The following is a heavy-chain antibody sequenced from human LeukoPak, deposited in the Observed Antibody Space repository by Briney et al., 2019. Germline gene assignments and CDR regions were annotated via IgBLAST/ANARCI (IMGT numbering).Heavy chain of an antibody. CDR3: ANIAAAGTPFYYGMDV. CDR2: INPNSGDT. V-gene: IGHV1-2*02. J-gene: IGHJ6*02. CDR1: GYTFTGYY. D-gene: IGHD6-13*01. Sequence: ASVKVSCKASGYTFTGYYMHWVRQAPGQGLEWMGWINPNSGDTNYAQNFQGRVTMTRDTSISTAYMELSRLRSDDTAVFYCANIAAAGTPFYYGMDVWGQGTLVAVSS.